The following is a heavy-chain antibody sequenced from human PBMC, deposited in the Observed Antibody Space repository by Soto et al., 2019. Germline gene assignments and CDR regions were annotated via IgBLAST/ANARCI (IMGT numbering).Heavy chain of an antibody. J-gene: IGHJ6*02. Sequence: PGESLKISCNGSGYSFTTSWIGWVRQMPGKGLEWMGIIYPGDSDTRYSPSFQGQVTISADKSIGTAYLQWSSLKASDTAVYYCARSGYSSHGMDVWGQGTKVTVYS. CDR3: ARSGYSSHGMDV. CDR2: IYPGDSDT. CDR1: GYSFTTSW. D-gene: IGHD5-12*01. V-gene: IGHV5-51*01.